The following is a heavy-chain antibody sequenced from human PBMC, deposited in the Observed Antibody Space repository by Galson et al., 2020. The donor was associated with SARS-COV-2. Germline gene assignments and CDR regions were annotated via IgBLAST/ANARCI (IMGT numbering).Heavy chain of an antibody. J-gene: IGHJ3*02. D-gene: IGHD3-22*01. Sequence: SGPTLVKPTQTLTLTCTFSGFSLSTSGMCVSWIRQPPGNALEWLALIDWDDDKYYSTSLKTRLTISKDTSKNQVVLTMTNMDPVDTATYYCARTPNYYDSSGYYPHAFDIWGQGTMVTVSS. CDR2: IDWDDDK. CDR1: GFSLSTSGMC. CDR3: ARTPNYYDSSGYYPHAFDI. V-gene: IGHV2-70*01.